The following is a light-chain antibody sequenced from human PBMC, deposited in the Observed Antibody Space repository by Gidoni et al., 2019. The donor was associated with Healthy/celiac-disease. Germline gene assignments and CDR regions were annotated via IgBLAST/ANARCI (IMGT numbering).Light chain of an antibody. V-gene: IGKV1-5*01. CDR3: QQYNSYSWT. Sequence: DIKMTQSPSTLSASVGDRVTISCRASQSISSWLAWYQQKPGKAPKLLIYDASSLDSGVTSRFSGSGSGTEFTLTISSLQSDDFAIYYCQQYNSYSWTFGQGTKVEIK. J-gene: IGKJ1*01. CDR1: QSISSW. CDR2: DAS.